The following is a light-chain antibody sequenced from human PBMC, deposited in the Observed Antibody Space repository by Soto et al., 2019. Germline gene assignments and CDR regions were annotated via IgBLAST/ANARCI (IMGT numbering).Light chain of an antibody. Sequence: EIVLTQSPGTLSLSPGERATLSCRASQSVSSNYLAWYQQKPGQAPRLLIYGASSRSTGIPDRFSGSGSGTDFTLTISRLEPEDFAVYYCHQYGTSPAHRLGQGTKLEVK. CDR2: GAS. CDR3: HQYGTSPAHR. V-gene: IGKV3-20*01. J-gene: IGKJ2*03. CDR1: QSVSSNY.